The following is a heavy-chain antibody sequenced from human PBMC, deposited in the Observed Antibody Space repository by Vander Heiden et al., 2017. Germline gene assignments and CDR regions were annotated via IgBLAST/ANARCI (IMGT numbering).Heavy chain of an antibody. J-gene: IGHJ4*02. D-gene: IGHD3-10*01. Sequence: EVQLLESGGGLLQPGGSLRLSCAASGFNFSTRAMTWVRQAPGKGLEWVSGISGSGGSTYYADSIKGRFTISRDNSKNTLYMQMNSLRADDTAVYYCTKDLYYFGSGTSGHWGQGTLVTVSS. CDR2: ISGSGGST. CDR1: GFNFSTRA. V-gene: IGHV3-23*01. CDR3: TKDLYYFGSGTSGH.